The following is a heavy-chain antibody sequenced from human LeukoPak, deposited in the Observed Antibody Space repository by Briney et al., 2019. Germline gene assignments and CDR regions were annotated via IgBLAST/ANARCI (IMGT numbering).Heavy chain of an antibody. J-gene: IGHJ4*02. CDR3: AKGDYYGSGSYYGRGVY. V-gene: IGHV3-23*01. CDR2: ISGSGGST. D-gene: IGHD3-10*01. CDR1: GFNLSSYE. Sequence: GSLRLSCAASGFNLSSYEMNWVRQAPGKGLEWVSAISGSGGSTYYADSVKGRFTISRDNSKNTLYLQMNSLRAEDTAVYYCAKGDYYGSGSYYGRGVYWGQGTLVTVSS.